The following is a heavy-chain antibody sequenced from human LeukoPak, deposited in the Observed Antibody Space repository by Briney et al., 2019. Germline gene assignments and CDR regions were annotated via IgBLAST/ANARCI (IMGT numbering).Heavy chain of an antibody. D-gene: IGHD3-16*01. CDR1: GFTFSTYG. CDR3: ARDGAVGRFDL. V-gene: IGHV3-33*01. CDR2: IWSDGIKE. Sequence: GGSLRLSCAASGFTFSTYGFHWVRQAPGKGLEWVAVIWSDGIKEYYADSVKGRFTISRDNSKNTVYLQMDSLRAEDTAVYYCARDGAVGRFDLWGQGTLVTVSS. J-gene: IGHJ4*02.